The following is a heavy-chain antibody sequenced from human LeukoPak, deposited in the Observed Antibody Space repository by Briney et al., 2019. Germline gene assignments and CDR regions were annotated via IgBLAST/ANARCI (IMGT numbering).Heavy chain of an antibody. V-gene: IGHV3-33*01. Sequence: GRSLRLSCAASGFTFSSYGMHWVRQAPGRGLDWVAVIWFDGSNKYYGDSVKGRFTISRDNSKDTLYLQMNSLRADDTALYYCARYYGDYLIDHWGQGTLVTVSS. CDR1: GFTFSSYG. CDR2: IWFDGSNK. CDR3: ARYYGDYLIDH. J-gene: IGHJ4*02. D-gene: IGHD4-17*01.